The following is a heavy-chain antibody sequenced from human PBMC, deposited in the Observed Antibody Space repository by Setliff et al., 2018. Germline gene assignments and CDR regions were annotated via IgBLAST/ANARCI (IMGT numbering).Heavy chain of an antibody. V-gene: IGHV3-64*02. Sequence: GGSLRLSCAASGFTFSSYWMHWVRQAPGKGLEYVSAISSNGGSTYYADSVKGRFTISRDNSKNTLYLQMGSLRAEDMAVYYCARVGDSSGYDYWGQGTLVTVSS. CDR3: ARVGDSSGYDY. D-gene: IGHD5-12*01. CDR1: GFTFSSYW. CDR2: ISSNGGST. J-gene: IGHJ4*02.